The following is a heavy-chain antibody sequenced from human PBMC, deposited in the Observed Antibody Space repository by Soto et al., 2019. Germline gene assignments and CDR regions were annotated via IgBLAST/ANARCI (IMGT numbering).Heavy chain of an antibody. CDR1: GYTFTSYD. CDR2: MNPNSGNT. Sequence: QVQLVQSGAEVKKPGASVKVSCKASGYTFTSYDINWVRQATGQGLEWMGWMNPNSGNTGYAQKFQGRVTMTRNTSISTAYMELSSLRSEDTAVYYCAIHYDIVTGSHLDYWGQGTLVTVSS. CDR3: AIHYDIVTGSHLDY. D-gene: IGHD3-9*01. V-gene: IGHV1-8*01. J-gene: IGHJ4*02.